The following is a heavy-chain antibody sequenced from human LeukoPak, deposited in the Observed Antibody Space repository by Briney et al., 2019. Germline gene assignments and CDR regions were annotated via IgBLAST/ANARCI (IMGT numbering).Heavy chain of an antibody. Sequence: GGSLRLSCAASGFTFSSYWMSWVRQAPGKGLEWVAHIKEDGSENYYVDSVKGRFTISRDHAKNSLYLQMNSLRAEDTAVYFCATTLTVTTGFYWGQGTLVTVSS. D-gene: IGHD4-17*01. J-gene: IGHJ4*02. CDR1: GFTFSSYW. V-gene: IGHV3-7*01. CDR2: IKEDGSEN. CDR3: ATTLTVTTGFY.